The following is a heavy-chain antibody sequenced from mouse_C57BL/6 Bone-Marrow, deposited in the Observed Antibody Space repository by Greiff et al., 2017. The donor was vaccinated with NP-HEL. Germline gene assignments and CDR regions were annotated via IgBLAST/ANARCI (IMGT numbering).Heavy chain of an antibody. V-gene: IGHV1-81*01. Sequence: VKLVESGAELARPGASVKLSCKASGYTFTSYGISWVKQRTGQGLEWIGEIYPRSGNTYYNEKFKGKATLTADKSSSTAYMELRSLTSEDSAVYFCARSVTTVDFDYWGQGTTLTVSS. CDR1: GYTFTSYG. J-gene: IGHJ2*01. CDR3: ARSVTTVDFDY. CDR2: IYPRSGNT. D-gene: IGHD1-1*01.